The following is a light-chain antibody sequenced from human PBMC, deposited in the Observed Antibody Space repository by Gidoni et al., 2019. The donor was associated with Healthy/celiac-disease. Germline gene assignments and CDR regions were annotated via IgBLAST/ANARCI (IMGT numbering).Light chain of an antibody. CDR3: QQLNSYLFT. J-gene: IGKJ3*01. CDR2: AAS. CDR1: QGISSY. V-gene: IGKV1-9*01. Sequence: DIQLTQLPSLRSASVGDRVTITCRASQGISSYLAWYQQTPWKDPKLLIYAASTLQSGVPSRFSGSGSWTVFTLTISSLQPDDFATYYCQQLNSYLFTFGPWTKVEIK.